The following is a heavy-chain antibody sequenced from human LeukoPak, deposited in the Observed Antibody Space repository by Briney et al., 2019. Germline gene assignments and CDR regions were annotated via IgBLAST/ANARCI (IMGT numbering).Heavy chain of an antibody. V-gene: IGHV1-46*01. CDR3: ARDRTSKTGSTSAYYGLDV. CDR2: INPSIGST. Sequence: ASVKVSCKASGYTFTGYYMHWVRQAPGQGLEWMGIINPSIGSTTYAQKFQGRVTMTRDTSTSTVYMELSSLRSEDTAVYYCARDRTSKTGSTSAYYGLDVWGQGTTVTVSS. J-gene: IGHJ6*02. D-gene: IGHD1-7*01. CDR1: GYTFTGYY.